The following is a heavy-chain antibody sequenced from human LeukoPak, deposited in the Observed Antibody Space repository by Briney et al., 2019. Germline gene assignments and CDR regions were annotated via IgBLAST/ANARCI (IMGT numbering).Heavy chain of an antibody. CDR3: AREAYYDSSAALPADY. Sequence: TGGSLRLSCAASGFTFSSYWMSWVRQAPGKGLEWVANIKQDGSEKYYVDSVKGRFTISRDNAKNSLYRQMNSLRAEDTAVYYCAREAYYDSSAALPADYWGQGTLVTVSS. CDR2: IKQDGSEK. J-gene: IGHJ4*02. V-gene: IGHV3-7*01. CDR1: GFTFSSYW. D-gene: IGHD3-22*01.